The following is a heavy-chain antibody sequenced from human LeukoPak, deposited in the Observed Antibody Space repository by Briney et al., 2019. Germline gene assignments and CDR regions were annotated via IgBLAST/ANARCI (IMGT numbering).Heavy chain of an antibody. CDR2: ISSTSSYI. CDR3: ATFSGSYPSYFDY. D-gene: IGHD1-26*01. V-gene: IGHV3-21*01. CDR1: GFTYSSYA. J-gene: IGHJ4*02. Sequence: GGSLRLSCAASGFTYSSYAMTWVRQAPGKGLEWVSSISSTSSYIYYADSLKGRFTISRDNAKKSLYLQMNSLRAEDTAVYYCATFSGSYPSYFDYWGQGTLVTVSS.